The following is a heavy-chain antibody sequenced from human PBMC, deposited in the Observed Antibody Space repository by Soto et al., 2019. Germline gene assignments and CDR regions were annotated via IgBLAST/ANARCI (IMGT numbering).Heavy chain of an antibody. CDR2: MSWNSGNI. V-gene: IGHV3-9*01. CDR3: AKDISSSGVVRWFDP. J-gene: IGHJ5*02. Sequence: LRLSCVASGFGFGGYAMHWVRQGPGKGLEWVSGMSWNSGNIGYADSVKGRFTISRDNAKNSLYLQMNSLSAEDTALYYCAKDISSSGVVRWFDPWGQGTLVTVSS. CDR1: GFGFGGYA. D-gene: IGHD6-6*01.